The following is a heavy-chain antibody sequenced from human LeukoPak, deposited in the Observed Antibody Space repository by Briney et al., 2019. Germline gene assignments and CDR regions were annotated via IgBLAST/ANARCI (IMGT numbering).Heavy chain of an antibody. V-gene: IGHV4-59*01. J-gene: IGHJ5*02. CDR1: GGSISSYY. CDR3: ARVRFGYGGFDP. Sequence: SETLSLTCTVSGGSISSYYWSWIRQPPGMGLDWIGYIYYSGSTNYNPSLKSRVTISVDTSKNQFPLKLTSVTAADTAVYYCARVRFGYGGFDPWGQGTLVTVSS. D-gene: IGHD3-16*01. CDR2: IYYSGST.